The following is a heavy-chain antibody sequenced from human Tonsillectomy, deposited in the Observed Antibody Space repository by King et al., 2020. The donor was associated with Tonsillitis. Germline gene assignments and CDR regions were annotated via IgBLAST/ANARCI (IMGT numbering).Heavy chain of an antibody. CDR2: IYYSGST. CDR3: ARHPGYSRGWYAGPPYY. D-gene: IGHD6-19*01. Sequence: VQLQESGPGLVKPSETLSLTCTVSGGSISSYYWSWIRQPPGKGLEWIGYIYYSGSTNYNPSLNSRGTITVDTSKNQFSLKLSSVTAADTDLYYCARHPGYSRGWYAGPPYYWGQGTLVTVSS. CDR1: GGSISSYY. J-gene: IGHJ4*02. V-gene: IGHV4-59*08.